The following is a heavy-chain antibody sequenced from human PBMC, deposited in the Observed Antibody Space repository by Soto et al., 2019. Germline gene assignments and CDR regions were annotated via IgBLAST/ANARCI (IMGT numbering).Heavy chain of an antibody. V-gene: IGHV3-33*01. D-gene: IGHD3-3*01. CDR3: ARDGVGGTVFFGHLDY. CDR2: IRFDGTNI. Sequence: QVQLVESGGGVGQPGRSLRLSCAASGIIFNGFGMHWVRQAPGKGLEWVAIIRFDGTNIHYADSVKGRFTISRDNSKNRLYLQMDSLRAEDTAVYYCARDGVGGTVFFGHLDYWGQGALVTVSS. CDR1: GIIFNGFG. J-gene: IGHJ4*02.